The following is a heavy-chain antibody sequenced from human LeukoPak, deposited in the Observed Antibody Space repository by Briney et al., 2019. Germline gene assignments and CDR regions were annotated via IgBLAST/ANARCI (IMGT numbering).Heavy chain of an antibody. D-gene: IGHD3-10*01. CDR3: ARDSRVGRGVISAFDI. J-gene: IGHJ3*02. CDR2: ISSSSSYI. CDR1: GFTFSSYS. V-gene: IGHV3-21*01. Sequence: PGGSLRLSCAASGFTFSSYSMNWVRQAPGKGLEWVSSISSSSSYIYYADSVKGRFTISRDNAKNSLYLQMNSLRAEDTAVYYCARDSRVGRGVISAFDIWGQGTMVTVSS.